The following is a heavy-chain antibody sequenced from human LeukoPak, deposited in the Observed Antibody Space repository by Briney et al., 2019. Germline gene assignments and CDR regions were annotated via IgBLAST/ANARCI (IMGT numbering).Heavy chain of an antibody. CDR1: GYTFASYY. CDR2: INPSGGST. D-gene: IGHD3-10*01. J-gene: IGHJ6*02. V-gene: IGHV1-46*01. Sequence: GASVKVSCKASGYTFASYYIHWVRQAPGQGLAWMGVINPSGGSTTYAQNFQGRVTMTTDTSTSTVYMELSSLRSEDTAVYYCARDSASGSYQVSFCYDLDVWGLGTTVTVSS. CDR3: ARDSASGSYQVSFCYDLDV.